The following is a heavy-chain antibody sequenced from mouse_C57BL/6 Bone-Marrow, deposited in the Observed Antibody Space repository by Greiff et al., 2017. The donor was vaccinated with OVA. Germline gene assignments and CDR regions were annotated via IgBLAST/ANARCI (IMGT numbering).Heavy chain of an antibody. J-gene: IGHJ1*03. CDR3: EVYGNYYWYFDV. V-gene: IGHV1-19*01. Sequence: EVQLQQSGPVLVKPGASVKMSCKASGYTFTDYYMNWVKQSHGKSLEWIGVINPYNGGTSYNQKFKGKATLTVDKSSSTAYMELNSLTSEDSAVYYCEVYGNYYWYFDVWGTGTTVTVSS. CDR1: GYTFTDYY. CDR2: INPYNGGT. D-gene: IGHD2-1*01.